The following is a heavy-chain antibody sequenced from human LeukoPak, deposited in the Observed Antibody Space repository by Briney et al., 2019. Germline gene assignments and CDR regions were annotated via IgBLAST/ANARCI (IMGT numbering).Heavy chain of an antibody. CDR2: ISYDGSNK. D-gene: IGHD2-15*01. Sequence: GGSLRLCWAAGGFSFSSYAMCVGRQAPGEGLEWVAVISYDGSNKYYADSVKGRFTISRDNSRNTLYLQMNSLRAEDTAAYYSARNPRAYCSAGSCYNFDHWGQGTLVTVSS. J-gene: IGHJ4*02. V-gene: IGHV3-30-3*01. CDR3: ARNPRAYCSAGSCYNFDH. CDR1: GFSFSSYA.